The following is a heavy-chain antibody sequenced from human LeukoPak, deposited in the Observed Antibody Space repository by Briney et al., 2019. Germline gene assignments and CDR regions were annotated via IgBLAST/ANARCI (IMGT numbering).Heavy chain of an antibody. CDR1: GFTFSSYS. D-gene: IGHD3-3*01. J-gene: IGHJ4*02. Sequence: PGGSLRLSCAASGFTFSSYSMNWVRQAPGKGLEWVSSISSSSSYIYYADSVKGRFTISRDNAKNSLYLQMNSLRAEDTAVYYCARDQMRPNYDFWSGPWGRAYYFDYWGQGTLVTVPS. CDR2: ISSSSSYI. V-gene: IGHV3-21*01. CDR3: ARDQMRPNYDFWSGPWGRAYYFDY.